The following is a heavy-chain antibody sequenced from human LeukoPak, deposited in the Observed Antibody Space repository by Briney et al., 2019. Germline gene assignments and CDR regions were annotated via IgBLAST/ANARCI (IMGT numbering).Heavy chain of an antibody. CDR2: ISSSSSYI. D-gene: IGHD2-21*02. CDR3: ARGAYCGGDCYPHFDY. CDR1: GFTFSSYS. Sequence: GGSLRLSCAASGFTFSSYSMNWVRQAPGKGLEWVSSISSSSSYIYYADSVKGRFTISRGNAKNSLYLQMDSLRAEDTAVYYCARGAYCGGDCYPHFDYWGQGTLVTVSS. V-gene: IGHV3-21*01. J-gene: IGHJ4*02.